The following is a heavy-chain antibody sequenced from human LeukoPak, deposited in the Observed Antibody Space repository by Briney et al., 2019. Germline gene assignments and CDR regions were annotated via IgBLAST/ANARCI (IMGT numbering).Heavy chain of an antibody. CDR3: ARLVDWDYGAPYFDL. CDR1: GGSISSGGYY. V-gene: IGHV4-31*03. J-gene: IGHJ2*01. Sequence: SQTLSLTCTVSGGSISSGGYYWSWIRQHPGKGLEWIGYIYYSGSTNYNPSLKSRVTISVDTSKNQFSLKLSSVTAADTAVYYCARLVDWDYGAPYFDLWGRGTLVTVSS. CDR2: IYYSGST. D-gene: IGHD1-7*01.